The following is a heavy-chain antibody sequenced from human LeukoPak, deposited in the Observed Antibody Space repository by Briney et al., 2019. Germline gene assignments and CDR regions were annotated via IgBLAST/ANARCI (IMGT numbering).Heavy chain of an antibody. J-gene: IGHJ4*02. CDR2: IRNKANGYTT. D-gene: IGHD3-22*01. CDR3: ARDPYNYDRSGYKLDSYFDY. Sequence: GGSLRLSCAASGFTFSNAWMSWVRQAPGKGLEWVGRIRNKANGYTTEYAASVKGRFTISRDDSKNSLYLQMNSLRAEDTAVYYCARDPYNYDRSGYKLDSYFDYWGQGTLVTVSS. CDR1: GFTFSNAW. V-gene: IGHV3-72*01.